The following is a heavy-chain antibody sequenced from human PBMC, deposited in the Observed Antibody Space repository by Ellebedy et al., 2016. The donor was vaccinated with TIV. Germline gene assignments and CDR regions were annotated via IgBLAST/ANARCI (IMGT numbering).Heavy chain of an antibody. Sequence: AASVKVSCKASGYTFTSYGISWVRQAPGQGLEWMGWNSASNGKKYYAQNLQGRVTMTTDTSTSTAYMELRSLRSDDTAVYYCASFYYHDTSGYYYSPDYWGQGTLVTVSS. J-gene: IGHJ4*02. D-gene: IGHD3-22*01. V-gene: IGHV1-18*01. CDR2: NSASNGKK. CDR3: ASFYYHDTSGYYYSPDY. CDR1: GYTFTSYG.